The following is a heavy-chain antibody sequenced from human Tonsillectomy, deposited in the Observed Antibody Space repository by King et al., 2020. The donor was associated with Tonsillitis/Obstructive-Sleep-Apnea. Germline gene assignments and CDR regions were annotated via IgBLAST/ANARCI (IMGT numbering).Heavy chain of an antibody. J-gene: IGHJ3*02. Sequence: VQLVESGAEVKKPGASVKVSCTTSGYTFSSYYMHWVRQAPGQGLEWMGIINPSGDSTSYAQKFQGRVTMTRDTSTSTVYMELSSLRSEDTAVYYCAREESSDAFDIWGQGTMVTVSS. CDR2: INPSGDST. CDR3: AREESSDAFDI. CDR1: GYTFSSYY. V-gene: IGHV1-46*01.